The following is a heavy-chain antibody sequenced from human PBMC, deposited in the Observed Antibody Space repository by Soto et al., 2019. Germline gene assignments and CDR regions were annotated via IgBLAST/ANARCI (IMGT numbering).Heavy chain of an antibody. CDR2: ICNSGST. D-gene: IGHD3-22*01. J-gene: IGHJ6*03. Sequence: QVQLQESGPGLLKPSETLSLTCTVSGFSIRSYWWTWIRQAPGEGLEWIGCICNSGSTNYNPSLTSRVTISVDTQLNHSSLRLISVTGADTAVYYCAGCGSIVVATRRLMDVWAKGTTVTVSS. V-gene: IGHV4-59*08. CDR1: GFSIRSYW. CDR3: AGCGSIVVATRRLMDV.